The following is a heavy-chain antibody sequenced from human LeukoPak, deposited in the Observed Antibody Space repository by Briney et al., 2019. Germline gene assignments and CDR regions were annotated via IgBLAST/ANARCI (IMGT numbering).Heavy chain of an antibody. CDR2: THYIGNT. Sequence: PSETLSLTCTVSGGSISSSSYSWGWIRQPPGKGLEWIGSTHYIGNTYYNPSLKSRVTISVDTSKNQFSLKLNSVTAADTAVYYCARQRDILPTYTSSWYFDYWGQGTLVTISS. J-gene: IGHJ4*02. CDR3: ARQRDILPTYTSSWYFDY. V-gene: IGHV4-39*01. D-gene: IGHD6-13*01. CDR1: GGSISSSSYS.